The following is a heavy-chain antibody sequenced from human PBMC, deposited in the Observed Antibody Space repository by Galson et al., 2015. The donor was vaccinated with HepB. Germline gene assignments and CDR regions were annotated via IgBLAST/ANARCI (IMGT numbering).Heavy chain of an antibody. J-gene: IGHJ4*02. CDR1: GYTFTSYY. CDR3: ARVKVRAVAALAFDY. CDR2: INPSGGST. D-gene: IGHD6-19*01. V-gene: IGHV1-46*01. Sequence: SVKVSCKASGYTFTSYYMHWVRQAPGQGLEWMGIINPSGGSTSYAQKFQGRVTMTRDTSTSTVYMELSSLRSEDTAVYYCARVKVRAVAALAFDYWGQGTLVAVSS.